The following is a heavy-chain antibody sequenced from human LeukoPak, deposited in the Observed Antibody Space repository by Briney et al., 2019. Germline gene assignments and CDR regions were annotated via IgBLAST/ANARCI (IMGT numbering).Heavy chain of an antibody. V-gene: IGHV3-30*18. CDR1: GFTFSSYG. J-gene: IGHJ3*01. CDR2: ISYDGSKK. CDR3: AKEYSSIVAFDF. Sequence: GGSLRLSCAASGFTFSSYGMHWVRQAPGKGLEWEVVISYDGSKKYYADSVKGRFTISRDNSKNTLYLQMNSLRAEDTAVYYCAKEYSSIVAFDFWGQGTMVTVSS. D-gene: IGHD5-18*01.